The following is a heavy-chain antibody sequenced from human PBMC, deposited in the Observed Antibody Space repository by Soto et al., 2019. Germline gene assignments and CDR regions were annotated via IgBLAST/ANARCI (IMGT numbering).Heavy chain of an antibody. V-gene: IGHV1-69*13. J-gene: IGHJ6*02. CDR1: GGTFSSYA. Sequence: SVKVSCKASGGTFSSYAISWVRQAPGQGLEWMGGIIPIFGTANYAQKFQGRVTITADESTSTAYMELSSLRSEDTAVYYCARPGYYDSSGYYHNYYYYGMDVWGQGTTVTVSS. CDR3: ARPGYYDSSGYYHNYYYYGMDV. CDR2: IIPIFGTA. D-gene: IGHD3-22*01.